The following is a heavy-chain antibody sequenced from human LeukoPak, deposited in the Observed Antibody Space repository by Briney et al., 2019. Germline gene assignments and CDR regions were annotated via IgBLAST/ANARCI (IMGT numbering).Heavy chain of an antibody. CDR2: SYSGGSR. J-gene: IGHJ4*02. Sequence: PGGSLRLSCAASGFTVSTDHMSWVPQSPGKGLEWVAVSYSGGSRSYAESGKGRFTISRNYSQNTLYLQMNSLRAEDTAVYYCARVWEPSFDYWGQGTLVTVSS. CDR3: ARVWEPSFDY. V-gene: IGHV3-53*01. CDR1: GFTVSTDH. D-gene: IGHD1-26*01.